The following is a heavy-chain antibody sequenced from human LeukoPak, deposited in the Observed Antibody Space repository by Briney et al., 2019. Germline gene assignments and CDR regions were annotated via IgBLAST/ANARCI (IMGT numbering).Heavy chain of an antibody. CDR2: INHSGSP. D-gene: IGHD6-19*01. V-gene: IGHV4-34*01. J-gene: IGHJ5*02. CDR1: GGSFSGYY. CDR3: ARGPNIPVAAS. Sequence: KSSETLSLTCAVYGGSFSGYYWSWIRQPPGKGLEWIGEINHSGSPNYSPSFKSRVTISADTSKNQFSLSLRSVTAADTAVYYCARGPNIPVAASWGQGTLVTVSS.